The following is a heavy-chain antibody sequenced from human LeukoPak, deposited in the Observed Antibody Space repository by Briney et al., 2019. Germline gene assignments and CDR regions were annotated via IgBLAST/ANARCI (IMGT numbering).Heavy chain of an antibody. J-gene: IGHJ4*02. D-gene: IGHD6-13*01. CDR1: GYSFTSYW. CDR3: ARDSSDSSSWYGEFDY. V-gene: IGHV1-2*02. CDR2: INPNSGGT. Sequence: GESLKISCKGSGYSFTSYWIGWVRQAPGQGLEWMGWINPNSGGTNYAQKFQGRVTMTRDTSISTAYMELSRLRSDDTAVYYCARDSSDSSSWYGEFDYWGQGTLVTVSS.